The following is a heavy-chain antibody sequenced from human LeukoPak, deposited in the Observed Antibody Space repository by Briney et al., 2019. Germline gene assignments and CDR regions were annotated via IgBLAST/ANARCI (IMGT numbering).Heavy chain of an antibody. V-gene: IGHV3-23*01. CDR3: DNFLGPSRAYYYYMDV. J-gene: IGHJ6*03. CDR1: GLTFSSYA. D-gene: IGHD1-1*01. CDR2: ISGSGGST. Sequence: GGSLRLSCAASGLTFSSYAMSWVRQAPGKGLEWVSAISGSGGSTYYADSVKGRFTISRDNSKNTLYLQMNSLRAEDTAVYYCDNFLGPSRAYYYYMDVWGKGTTVTVSS.